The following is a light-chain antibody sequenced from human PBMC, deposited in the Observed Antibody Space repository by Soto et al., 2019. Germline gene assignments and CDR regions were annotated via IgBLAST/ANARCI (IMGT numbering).Light chain of an antibody. V-gene: IGKV3-20*01. J-gene: IGKJ3*01. CDR1: QSVSSSY. CDR2: GAS. Sequence: EIVLTQSPGTLSLSPGERATLSCRASQSVSSSYLAWYQQKPGQAPRLLIYGASSRATGIPDRFTGSGSGTYFTLTIVRLAPEDFAVYCCQRYGSSPLTCGPRTKVDLK. CDR3: QRYGSSPLT.